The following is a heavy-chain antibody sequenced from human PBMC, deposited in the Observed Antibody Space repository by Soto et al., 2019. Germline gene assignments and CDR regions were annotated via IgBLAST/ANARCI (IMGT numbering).Heavy chain of an antibody. CDR1: GGSISSGGYY. CDR2: IYYSGST. CDR3: AGDMVRGRFFDY. V-gene: IGHV4-31*03. J-gene: IGHJ4*02. Sequence: SETLSLTCTVSGGSISSGGYYWSWIRQHPGKGLEWIGYIYYSGSTYYNPSLKSRVTISVDTSKNQFSLKLSSVTTADTAVYYCAGDMVRGRFFDYWGQGTLVTVSS. D-gene: IGHD3-10*01.